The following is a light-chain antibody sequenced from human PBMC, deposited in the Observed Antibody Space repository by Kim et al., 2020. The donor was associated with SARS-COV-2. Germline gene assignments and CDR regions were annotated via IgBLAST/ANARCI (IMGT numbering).Light chain of an antibody. CDR3: QQYGSARRT. Sequence: LSPGERLTLSRRASQTIGRKYCAGDQRRPGQAPRVQLKRLTRRATARPDRCSGSGSGTGFTLTISGREPEATAVYYCQQYGSARRTFDQGTKLEI. CDR2: RLT. CDR1: QTIGRKY. V-gene: IGKV3-20*01. J-gene: IGKJ2*01.